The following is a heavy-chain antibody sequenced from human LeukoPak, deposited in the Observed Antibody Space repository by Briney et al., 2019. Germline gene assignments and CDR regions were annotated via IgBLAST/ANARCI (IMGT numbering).Heavy chain of an antibody. CDR1: GGSISSYY. D-gene: IGHD3-3*01. Sequence: PSETLSLTCTVSGGSISSYYWSWIRQPPGKGLEWIGYIYYSGSTNYNPSLKSRVTISVDTSKNQFSLKLSSVTAADTAAYCCASTLRFLEWFPMGYWGQGTLVTVSS. J-gene: IGHJ4*02. CDR2: IYYSGST. V-gene: IGHV4-59*01. CDR3: ASTLRFLEWFPMGY.